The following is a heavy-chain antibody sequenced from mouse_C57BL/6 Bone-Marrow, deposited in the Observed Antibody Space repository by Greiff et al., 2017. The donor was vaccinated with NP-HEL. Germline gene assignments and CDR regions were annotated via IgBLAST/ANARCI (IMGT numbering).Heavy chain of an antibody. D-gene: IGHD1-1*01. Sequence: VKLQESGAELVRPGTSVKMSCKASGYTFTNYWIGWAKQRPGHGLEWIGDIYPGGGYTNYNEKFKGKATLTADKSSSTAYMQFSSLTSEDSAIYYCARTYYYGSSYWYFDVWGTGTTVTVSS. CDR1: GYTFTNYW. J-gene: IGHJ1*03. CDR3: ARTYYYGSSYWYFDV. V-gene: IGHV1-63*01. CDR2: IYPGGGYT.